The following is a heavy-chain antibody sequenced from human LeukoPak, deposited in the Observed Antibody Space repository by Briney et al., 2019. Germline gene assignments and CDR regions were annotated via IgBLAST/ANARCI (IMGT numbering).Heavy chain of an antibody. V-gene: IGHV1-69*13. CDR2: IIPIFGTA. Sequence: GASVKVSCKASGYTFTSYGISWVRQAPGQGLEWMGGIIPIFGTANYAQKFQGRVTITADESTSTAYMELSSLRSEDTAVYYCARAFLEWFPFGSWFDPWGQGTLVTVSS. CDR1: GYTFTSYG. D-gene: IGHD3-3*02. CDR3: ARAFLEWFPFGSWFDP. J-gene: IGHJ5*02.